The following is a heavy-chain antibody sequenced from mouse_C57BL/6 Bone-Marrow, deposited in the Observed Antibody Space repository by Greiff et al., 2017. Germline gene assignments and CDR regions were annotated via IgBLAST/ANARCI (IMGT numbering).Heavy chain of an antibody. CDR3: GRGNYY. J-gene: IGHJ2*01. CDR1: GFTFSSYG. CDR2: ISSGGSYT. Sequence: VQLKESGGDLVKPGGSLKLSCAASGFTFSSYGMSWVRQTPDKRLEWVATISSGGSYTYYPDSVKGRFTISRDNAKNTLYLQMSSLKSEDTAMYYCGRGNYYGGQGTTLTVSS. V-gene: IGHV5-6*01.